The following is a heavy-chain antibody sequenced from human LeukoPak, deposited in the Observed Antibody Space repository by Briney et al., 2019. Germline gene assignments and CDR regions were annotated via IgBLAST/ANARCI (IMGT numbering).Heavy chain of an antibody. J-gene: IGHJ5*02. CDR3: ASLDSSSWYFWFDP. D-gene: IGHD6-13*01. V-gene: IGHV4-59*08. CDR2: IYYSGST. Sequence: SETLSLTCTVSGGSISSYYWSWIRQPPGKGLEWIGYIYYSGSTNYNPSLKSRVTISVDTSKSQFSLKLSSVTAADTAVYYCASLDSSSWYFWFDPWGQGTLVTVSS. CDR1: GGSISSYY.